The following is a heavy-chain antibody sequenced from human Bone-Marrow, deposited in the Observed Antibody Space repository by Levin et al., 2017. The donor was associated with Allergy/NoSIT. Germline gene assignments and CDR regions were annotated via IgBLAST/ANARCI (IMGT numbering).Heavy chain of an antibody. J-gene: IGHJ3*01. CDR3: ARNSLDGFDL. Sequence: SQTLSLTCTVSGGSISSYYWSWIRQPAGKGLEWIGRIFSSGHTNYNPSLKSRVTMSVDTSKNEFSLEVISVTAADTAVYYVARNSLDGFDLWGQGTMATVSS. CDR2: IFSSGHT. CDR1: GGSISSYY. D-gene: IGHD2-21*01. V-gene: IGHV4-4*07.